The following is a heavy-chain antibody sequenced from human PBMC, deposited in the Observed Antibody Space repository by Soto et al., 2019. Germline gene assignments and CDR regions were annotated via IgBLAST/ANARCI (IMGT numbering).Heavy chain of an antibody. CDR1: GFTFSSYA. Sequence: EVQLLESGGGLVQPGGSLRLSCAASGFTFSSYAMTWVRQAPGKGLEWVSAISGGAFAYYADSVKGRFTISRDNSNNTVFLQMSSLRVEYTAVYYCARSVIRFDYWGQGTLVTVSS. D-gene: IGHD2-21*01. CDR3: ARSVIRFDY. CDR2: ISGGAFA. V-gene: IGHV3-23*01. J-gene: IGHJ4*02.